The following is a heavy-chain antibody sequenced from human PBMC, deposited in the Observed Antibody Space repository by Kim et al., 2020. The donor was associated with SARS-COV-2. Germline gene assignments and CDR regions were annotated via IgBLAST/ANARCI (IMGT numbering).Heavy chain of an antibody. D-gene: IGHD3-10*01. Sequence: SVKVSCKASGGTFSSYAISWVRQAPGQGLEWMGGIIPIFGTANYAQKFQGRVTITADESTSTAYMELSSLRSEDTDVYYCARDTRGVLWFGSFDYWGQGTLVTVSS. V-gene: IGHV1-69*13. CDR3: ARDTRGVLWFGSFDY. CDR2: IIPIFGTA. J-gene: IGHJ4*02. CDR1: GGTFSSYA.